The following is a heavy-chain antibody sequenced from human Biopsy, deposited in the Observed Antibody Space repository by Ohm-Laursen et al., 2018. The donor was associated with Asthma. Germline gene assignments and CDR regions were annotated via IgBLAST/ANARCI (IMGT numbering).Heavy chain of an antibody. CDR3: ARAQDYYDSRGYYRSFDY. Sequence: SETLSLTWTVSYGSITSGGYYWTWIRQHPGKGLEWIGFIYYSGSTYYNPSLKSRVSISIDTSKNQFSLKLSPVTAADTAVYYCARAQDYYDSRGYYRSFDYWGQGTLVTVSS. D-gene: IGHD3-22*01. CDR1: YGSITSGGYY. J-gene: IGHJ4*02. CDR2: IYYSGST. V-gene: IGHV4-31*02.